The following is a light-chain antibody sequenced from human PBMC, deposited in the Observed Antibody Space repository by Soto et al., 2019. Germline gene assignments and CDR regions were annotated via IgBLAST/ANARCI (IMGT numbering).Light chain of an antibody. CDR3: QKHETFSGK. CDR1: QSVSGW. J-gene: IGKJ1*01. V-gene: IGKV1-5*01. CDR2: DAS. Sequence: DVQMTQVPSTVSESVGATVSLTRRASQSVSGWLAWYQQKPGVAPKLLVYDASSLPRGVPSRFSGSGSGTKFTLTIASLQPDDFATYYCQKHETFSGKFGPVTTVDIK.